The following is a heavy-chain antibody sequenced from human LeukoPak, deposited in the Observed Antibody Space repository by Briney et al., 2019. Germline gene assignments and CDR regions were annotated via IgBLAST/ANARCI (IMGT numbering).Heavy chain of an antibody. D-gene: IGHD6-13*01. CDR2: IWFDGSNK. CDR1: GFTFKNHG. CDR3: VRWGPGAAVDY. J-gene: IGHJ4*02. V-gene: IGHV3-33*01. Sequence: GGSLRLSCAASGFTFKNHGMYWVRQPPGKGLEWVAVIWFDGSNKYYAEAVQGRFTISRDNSRNILSLQMDSVRVEDTAVYFCVRWGPGAAVDYWGQGTQVTVSS.